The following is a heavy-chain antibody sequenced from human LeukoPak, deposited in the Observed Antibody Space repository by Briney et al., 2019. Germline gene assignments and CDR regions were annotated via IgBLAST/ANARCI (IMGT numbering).Heavy chain of an antibody. CDR1: GGSFSGYY. V-gene: IGHV4-34*01. CDR3: ARGLPQYDYVWGSYRYWSQLLDY. CDR2: INHSGST. J-gene: IGHJ4*02. Sequence: SETLSLTCAVYGGSFSGYYWSWIRQPPGKGLEWIGEINHSGSTNYNPSLKSRVTISVDTSKNQFSLKLSSVTAADTAVYYCARGLPQYDYVWGSYRYWSQLLDYWGQGTLVTVSS. D-gene: IGHD3-16*02.